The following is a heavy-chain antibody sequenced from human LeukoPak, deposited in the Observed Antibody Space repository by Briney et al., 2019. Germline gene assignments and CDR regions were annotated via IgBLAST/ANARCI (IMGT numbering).Heavy chain of an antibody. Sequence: PGGSLRLSCAASGFTFSSYGMSWVRQAPGKGLEWVSAISGSGGSTYYADSVKGRFTISRDNSKNTLYLQMNSLRAEDTAVYYCAKDRLLWFGELLYYFDYWGQGTLVTVSS. CDR3: AKDRLLWFGELLYYFDY. CDR1: GFTFSSYG. D-gene: IGHD3-10*01. V-gene: IGHV3-23*01. CDR2: ISGSGGST. J-gene: IGHJ4*02.